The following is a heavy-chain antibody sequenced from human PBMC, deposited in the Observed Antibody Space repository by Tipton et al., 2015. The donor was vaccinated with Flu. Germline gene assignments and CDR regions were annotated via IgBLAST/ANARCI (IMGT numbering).Heavy chain of an antibody. CDR3: AKSYGDLNWFDP. CDR2: IYISGST. V-gene: IGHV4-38-2*01. Sequence: TLSLTCAVSGDSIRSDYFWGWIRQPPGKGLEWIGRIYISGSTNYNPSLKSRVTISVDTSKNQFSLKLTSVTAADTAVYYCAKSYGDLNWFDPWGQGTLVTVSS. J-gene: IGHJ5*02. D-gene: IGHD4-17*01. CDR1: GDSIRSDYF.